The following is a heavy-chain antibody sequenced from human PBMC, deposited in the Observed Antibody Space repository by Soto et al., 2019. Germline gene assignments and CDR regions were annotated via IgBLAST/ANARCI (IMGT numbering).Heavy chain of an antibody. J-gene: IGHJ6*02. CDR1: GGSISSGDYY. Sequence: QVQLQESGPGLVEPSQTLSLTCTVSGGSISSGDYYWTWIRQPPGEGLEWIGHIYYSGTTYYNPSLKSRVMMSVDTSKNQFYLKVNSVTAADTAVYYCARDWDRDDFWSGTYYYGMDVWGQGTTVTVSS. V-gene: IGHV4-30-4*01. D-gene: IGHD3-3*01. CDR3: ARDWDRDDFWSGTYYYGMDV. CDR2: IYYSGTT.